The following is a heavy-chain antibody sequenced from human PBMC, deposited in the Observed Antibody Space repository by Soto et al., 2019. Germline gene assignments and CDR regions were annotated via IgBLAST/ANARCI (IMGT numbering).Heavy chain of an antibody. V-gene: IGHV5-51*01. CDR1: GDSFTTYW. J-gene: IGHJ2*01. CDR2: IYPSDSET. D-gene: IGHD2-21*02. Sequence: EVQLVQSGAEVKKPGESLKISCKGSGDSFTTYWIGWVRQMPGKGLEWMGIIYPSDSETRFNPSFQGQVTMSADKSISTAYLQWSSLKASDTAIYYCARKPLGGNSAGYFDLWGRGTLVTVSS. CDR3: ARKPLGGNSAGYFDL.